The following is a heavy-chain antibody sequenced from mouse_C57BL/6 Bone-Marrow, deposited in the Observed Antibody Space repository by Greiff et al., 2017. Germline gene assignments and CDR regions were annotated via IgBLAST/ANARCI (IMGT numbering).Heavy chain of an antibody. V-gene: IGHV5-9*04. CDR1: GFTFSSYT. D-gene: IGHD1-1*01. J-gene: IGHJ3*01. Sequence: EVQVVESGGGLVKPGGSLKLSCAASGFTFSSYTMYWVRQTPEKRLEWVATISGGGGNTYYPDSVKGRFTLSRDNAKNTLYMHMTSLRSEDTAMYYCARDYGSSTPFAYWGQGTLVTVSA. CDR2: ISGGGGNT. CDR3: ARDYGSSTPFAY.